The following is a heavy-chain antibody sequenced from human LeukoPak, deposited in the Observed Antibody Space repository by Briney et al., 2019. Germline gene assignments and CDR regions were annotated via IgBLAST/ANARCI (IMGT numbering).Heavy chain of an antibody. CDR1: GYTLTELS. Sequence: ASVKVSCKVSGYTLTELSMHWVRQAPGKGLEWMGGFDPEDGETIYAQKFQGRVTMTEDTSTDTAYMELSSLRSEGTAVYYCATEGYSSSWYGPNWFDPWGQGTLVTVSS. D-gene: IGHD6-13*01. J-gene: IGHJ5*02. CDR3: ATEGYSSSWYGPNWFDP. V-gene: IGHV1-24*01. CDR2: FDPEDGET.